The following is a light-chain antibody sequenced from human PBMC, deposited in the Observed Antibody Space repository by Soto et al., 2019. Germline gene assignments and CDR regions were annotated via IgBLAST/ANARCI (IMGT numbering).Light chain of an antibody. J-gene: IGLJ1*01. Sequence: QSALTQPASVSWSPGQSITISCTGTSSDVGGYNYVSWYQQNPVKAPKLMIYDVTNRPSGVSDRFSGSKSGNTDSLTISGLQAEDEPEYHCSSHTSSSTPYVFGTGTKVTVL. V-gene: IGLV2-14*01. CDR3: SSHTSSSTPYV. CDR1: SSDVGGYNY. CDR2: DVT.